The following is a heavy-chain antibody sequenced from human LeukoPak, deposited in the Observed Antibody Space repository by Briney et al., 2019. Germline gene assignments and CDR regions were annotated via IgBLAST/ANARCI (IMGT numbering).Heavy chain of an antibody. J-gene: IGHJ4*02. D-gene: IGHD3-22*01. CDR1: GFTFSSYA. V-gene: IGHV3-23*01. CDR2: ISGSGGST. Sequence: GGSLRLSCAASGFTFSSYAMSWVRQAPGKGLEWVSAISGSGGSTYYADSVKGRFTISRDNSKNTLYLQMNSLRAEDTAVYYCAKDLLNYYDSSGYYGTTSFDYWGQGTLVTVSS. CDR3: AKDLLNYYDSSGYYGTTSFDY.